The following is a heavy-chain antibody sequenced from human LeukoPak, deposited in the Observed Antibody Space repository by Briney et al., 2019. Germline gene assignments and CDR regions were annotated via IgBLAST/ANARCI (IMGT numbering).Heavy chain of an antibody. V-gene: IGHV1-3*01. J-gene: IGHJ4*02. D-gene: IGHD4-11*01. CDR3: ARDLGPTVTDY. Sequence: ASVKVSCKASGYTFTSYAMHWVRQAPGQRLEWIGWINAGNGNTKYSQNFQGRVTITRDTSASTAYMELSSLRSEDTAIYYCARDLGPTVTDYWGQGTLVTVSS. CDR2: INAGNGNT. CDR1: GYTFTSYA.